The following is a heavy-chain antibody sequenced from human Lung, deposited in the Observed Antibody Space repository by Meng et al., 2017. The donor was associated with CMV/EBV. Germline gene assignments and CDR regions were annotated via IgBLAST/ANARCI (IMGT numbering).Heavy chain of an antibody. D-gene: IGHD4/OR15-4a*01. CDR3: ARMTMASRYWYFDL. V-gene: IGHV2-26*01. Sequence: SGXXLVXPTETLTLTCTVSGFSLDNSRMGVTWVRQPPGKALAWLAHIFSNDEKSYRASLKSRLSISKDTSRSQVVLTMTNMDPVDTATYYCARMTMASRYWYFDLWXRGTXVTVSS. CDR1: GFSLDNSRMG. CDR2: IFSNDEK. J-gene: IGHJ2*01.